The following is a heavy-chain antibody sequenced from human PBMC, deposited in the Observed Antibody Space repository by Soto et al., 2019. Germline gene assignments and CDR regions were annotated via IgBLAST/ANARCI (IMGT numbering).Heavy chain of an antibody. CDR1: GFSLSNARMG. CDR2: IFSNDEK. J-gene: IGHJ5*02. CDR3: ARINFGIPSAILCWFDP. D-gene: IGHD2-2*01. Sequence: QVTLKESGPVLVKPTETLTLTCTVSGFSLSNARMGVSWIRQSPGKALEWLAHIFSNDEKSYSTTLKNRLTISKDTSNSQVVLTMTNMDPVDTATYYCARINFGIPSAILCWFDPWGQGTLVTVSS. V-gene: IGHV2-26*01.